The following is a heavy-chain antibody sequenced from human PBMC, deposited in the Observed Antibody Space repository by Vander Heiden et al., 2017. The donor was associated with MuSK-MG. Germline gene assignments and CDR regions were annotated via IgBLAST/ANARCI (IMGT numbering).Heavy chain of an antibody. CDR3: ARVPKAPPSARSFYYMDV. CDR1: GVSMNDYF. V-gene: IGHV4-59*01. J-gene: IGHJ6*03. D-gene: IGHD2-2*01. Sequence: QVQLQESGPGLVKPSETLSLPSTVSGVSMNDYFWAWIRQPPGKRMEWIGYIYPNGDTNYSPSLRSRVTLSIDTSKNQFSMRLTSVTAADTAVYNCARVPKAPPSARSFYYMDVWGKGTTVTGAS. CDR2: IYPNGDT.